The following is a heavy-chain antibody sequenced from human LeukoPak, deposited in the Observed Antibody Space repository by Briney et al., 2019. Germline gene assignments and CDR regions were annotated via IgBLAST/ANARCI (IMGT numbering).Heavy chain of an antibody. CDR3: AKDLILVPPAAYDY. CDR2: LSASGGST. V-gene: IGHV3-23*01. CDR1: GSFSSYV. D-gene: IGHD2-2*01. Sequence: AGGSLRLSCAASGSFSSYVMTWVRQAPGRGLEWVSTLSASGGSTYYADSVKGRFTISRDNSKNTLYLQMSSLRAEDTAVYFCAKDLILVPPAAYDYWGQGTLVTVSS. J-gene: IGHJ4*02.